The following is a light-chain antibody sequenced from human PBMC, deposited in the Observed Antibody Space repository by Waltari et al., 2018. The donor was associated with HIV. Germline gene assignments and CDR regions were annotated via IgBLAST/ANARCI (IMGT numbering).Light chain of an antibody. CDR3: AAWDDSLSGWV. CDR2: RNN. V-gene: IGLV1-47*01. J-gene: IGLJ3*02. CDR1: STNIGSNE. Sequence: QSVLTQPPSTSGTPGQRVTSSCSGSSTNIGSNEVNWYQQLPRTTPKLRIYRNNLRPSGVPARFSGSKFGTSASLAISRLRSEDEADYYCAAWDDSLSGWVFGGGTKLTVL.